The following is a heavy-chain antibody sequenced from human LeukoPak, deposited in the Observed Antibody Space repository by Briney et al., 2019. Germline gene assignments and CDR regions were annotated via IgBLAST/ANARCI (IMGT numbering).Heavy chain of an antibody. CDR1: GHSMSSYY. V-gene: IGHV4-59*01. J-gene: IGHJ4*02. CDR2: ISYSGST. Sequence: SETLSLTCTVSGHSMSSYYWTWIRQPPGKEQEWIGSISYSGSTTYNPSLKSRVTMSIDTSKNQFSLKLNSVTAADTAVYYCARSGLVRGVSTWGQGTPVTVSS. CDR3: ARSGLVRGVST. D-gene: IGHD3-10*01.